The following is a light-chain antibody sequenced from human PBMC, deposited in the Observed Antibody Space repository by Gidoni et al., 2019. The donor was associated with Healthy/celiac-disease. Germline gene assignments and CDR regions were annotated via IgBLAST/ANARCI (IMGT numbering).Light chain of an antibody. V-gene: IGKV1-5*03. Sequence: DIQMTQSPSTLSASVGDRVTITCRASQSISSWLAWYQQKPRKAPKLLIYKASSLESGVPSRFSGSGSGTEFTLTISSLQPDDFATYYCQQYNTLITFGQGTRLEIK. CDR2: KAS. CDR1: QSISSW. CDR3: QQYNTLIT. J-gene: IGKJ5*01.